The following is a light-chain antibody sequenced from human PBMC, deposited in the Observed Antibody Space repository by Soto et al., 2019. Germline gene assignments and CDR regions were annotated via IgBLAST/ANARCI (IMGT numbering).Light chain of an antibody. J-gene: IGLJ7*01. Sequence: QSVLTQPPSVSEAPRQRVTISCSGSSSNIGNNAVNWYQQLPGKAPKLLIYYDDLLPSGVSDRFSGSTSGTSASLAISGLQYEDEADYYCAAWDDSLNGAVFGGGTKLTVL. CDR1: SSNIGNNA. CDR2: YDD. CDR3: AAWDDSLNGAV. V-gene: IGLV1-36*01.